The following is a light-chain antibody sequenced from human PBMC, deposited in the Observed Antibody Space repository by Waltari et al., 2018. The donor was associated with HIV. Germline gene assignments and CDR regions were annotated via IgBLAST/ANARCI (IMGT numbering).Light chain of an antibody. J-gene: IGLJ3*02. CDR1: SGHSNYA. V-gene: IGLV4-69*02. Sequence: QLILTQSPSASASLGAAVKLTCILSSGHSNYAIAGHQHQPEKGPRFLMKLNSDGSRSKGHGIPDRFSGSSSGAERYLTISSLQSEDEADYYCQTWDTGPWVFGGGTKLTVL. CDR3: QTWDTGPWV. CDR2: LNSDGSR.